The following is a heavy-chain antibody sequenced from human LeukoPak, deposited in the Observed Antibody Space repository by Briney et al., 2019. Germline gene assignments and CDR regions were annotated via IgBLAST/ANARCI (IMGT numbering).Heavy chain of an antibody. J-gene: IGHJ4*02. CDR1: GGSFSGYY. D-gene: IGHD2-15*01. Sequence: SETLSLTCAVYGGSFSGYYWSWIRQPPGKGLEWIGEINHSGSTNYNPSLKSRVTISVDTSKNQFSLKLSSVTAADTAVYYCARGYSRCRIRDWGQGTLVTVSS. CDR2: INHSGST. CDR3: ARGYSRCRIRD. V-gene: IGHV4-34*01.